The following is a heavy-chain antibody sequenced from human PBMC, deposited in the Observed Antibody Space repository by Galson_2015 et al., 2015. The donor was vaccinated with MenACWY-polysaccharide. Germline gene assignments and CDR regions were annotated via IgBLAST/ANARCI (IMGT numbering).Heavy chain of an antibody. CDR1: GFKFNNFA. D-gene: IGHD2-2*01. J-gene: IGHJ4*02. CDR2: ISGSGANT. CDR3: ARAGIRDVVPGAQYPPAPDY. V-gene: IGHV3-23*01. Sequence: SLRLSCAASGFKFNNFAMSWVRQAPGKGLEWVSAISGSGANTYYADSVKGRFTLSRDTSRNTLYLQMSGLRADDTALYYCARAGIRDVVPGAQYPPAPDYWGQGTLVTVSS.